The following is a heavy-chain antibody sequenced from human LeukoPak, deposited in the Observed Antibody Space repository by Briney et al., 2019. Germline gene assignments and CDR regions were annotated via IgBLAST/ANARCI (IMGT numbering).Heavy chain of an antibody. V-gene: IGHV3-74*01. CDR1: GFTFGSYW. J-gene: IGHJ4*02. CDR3: AGVGYNNYDLDF. Sequence: PGGSLRLSCAASGFTFGSYWMHWVRQAPGKGLVWVSRINSDGSTTNYADSVKGRFTISRDNAKNTLYLQMNSLRAEDTAVYYCAGVGYNNYDLDFWGQGTLVTVSS. CDR2: INSDGSTT. D-gene: IGHD3-3*01.